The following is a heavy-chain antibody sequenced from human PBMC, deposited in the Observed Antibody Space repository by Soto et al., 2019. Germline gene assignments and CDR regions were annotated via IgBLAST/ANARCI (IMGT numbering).Heavy chain of an antibody. J-gene: IGHJ4*02. D-gene: IGHD3-10*01. CDR2: IYYSGST. Sequence: QVQLQESGPGLVKPSETLSLTCTVSGGSISSYYWSWIRQPPGKGLEWIGYIYYSGSTNYNPSLKSRVTISVDTSKNQFSLKLSSVTAADTAVYYCARVRSAKAYYADYWGQGTLVTVSS. CDR1: GGSISSYY. CDR3: ARVRSAKAYYADY. V-gene: IGHV4-59*01.